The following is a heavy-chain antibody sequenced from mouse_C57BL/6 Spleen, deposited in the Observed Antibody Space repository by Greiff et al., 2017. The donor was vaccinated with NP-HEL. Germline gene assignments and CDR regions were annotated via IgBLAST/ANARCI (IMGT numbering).Heavy chain of an antibody. CDR2: IDPSDSET. D-gene: IGHD1-1*01. CDR3: AYGSSLDY. J-gene: IGHJ2*01. Sequence: VQLQQPGAELVRPGSSVKLSCKASGYTFTSYWMHWVKQRPIQGLEWIGNIDPSDSETHYNQKFKDKTTLTVDKSSSTAYMQLSSLTSEDSAVYYCAYGSSLDYWGQGTTLTVSS. CDR1: GYTFTSYW. V-gene: IGHV1-52*01.